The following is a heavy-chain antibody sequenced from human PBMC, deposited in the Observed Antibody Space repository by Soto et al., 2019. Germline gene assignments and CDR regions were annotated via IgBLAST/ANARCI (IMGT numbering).Heavy chain of an antibody. CDR1: GYTFTSYA. Sequence: VKVSCKASGYTFTSYAMHWVRQAPGQRLEWMGWINAGNGNTKYSQKFQGRVTITRDTSASTAYMELSSLRSEDTAVYYCARVGTHYYYYYMDVWGKGTTVTVSS. V-gene: IGHV1-3*01. J-gene: IGHJ6*03. CDR3: ARVGTHYYYYYMDV. CDR2: INAGNGNT.